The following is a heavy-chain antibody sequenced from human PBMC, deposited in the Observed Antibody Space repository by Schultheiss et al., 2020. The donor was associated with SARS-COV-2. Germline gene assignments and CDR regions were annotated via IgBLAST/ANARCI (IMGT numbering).Heavy chain of an antibody. Sequence: GGSLRLSCAASGFTFDDYAMHWVRQAPGKGLEWVSGISWNSGSIGYADSVKGRFTISRDNAKNSLYLQMNSLRAEDTALYYCAKDMGGGGGYDPPQHYYYYYGMDVWGQGTTVTVSS. J-gene: IGHJ6*02. CDR3: AKDMGGGGGYDPPQHYYYYYGMDV. V-gene: IGHV3-9*01. D-gene: IGHD5-12*01. CDR2: ISWNSGSI. CDR1: GFTFDDYA.